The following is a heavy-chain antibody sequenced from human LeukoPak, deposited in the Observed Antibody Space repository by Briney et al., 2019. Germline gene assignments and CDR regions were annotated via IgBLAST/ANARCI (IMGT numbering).Heavy chain of an antibody. CDR3: ARDRTTYYYGSGRPSQYYYYMDV. CDR2: IYYSGST. V-gene: IGHV4-59*01. Sequence: PSETLSLTCAVYGGSFSSYYWSWIRQPPGKGLEWIGYIYYSGSTNYNPSLKSRVTISVDTSKNQFSLKLSSVTAADTAVYYCARDRTTYYYGSGRPSQYYYYMDVWGKGTTVTVSS. D-gene: IGHD3-10*01. J-gene: IGHJ6*03. CDR1: GGSFSSYY.